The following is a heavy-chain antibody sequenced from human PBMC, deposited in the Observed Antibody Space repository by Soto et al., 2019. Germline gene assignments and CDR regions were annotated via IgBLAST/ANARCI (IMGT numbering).Heavy chain of an antibody. D-gene: IGHD4-17*01. CDR2: IYYSGTT. J-gene: IGHJ4*02. CDR1: VGSISSSNYY. Sequence: PSETLSLTCIVSVGSISSSNYYWGWIRQPPGKGLEWIGSIYYSGTTYYNPSLKSRVTISVDTSKNQFSLKLSSVTAADTAVYYCAIYYGGKHFDFWGQGTLVTVSS. V-gene: IGHV4-39*01. CDR3: AIYYGGKHFDF.